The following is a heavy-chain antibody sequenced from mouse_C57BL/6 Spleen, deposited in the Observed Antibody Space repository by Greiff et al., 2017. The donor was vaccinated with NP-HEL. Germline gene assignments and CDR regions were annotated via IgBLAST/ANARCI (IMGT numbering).Heavy chain of an antibody. CDR3: ARGVYYGSSYYFDY. J-gene: IGHJ2*01. CDR1: GFTFSDYG. D-gene: IGHD1-1*01. V-gene: IGHV5-17*01. Sequence: EVKLMESGGGLVKPGGSLKLSCAASGFTFSDYGMHWVRQAPEKGLEWVAYISSGSSTIYYADTVKGRFTISRDNAKNTLFLQMTSLRSEDTAMYYCARGVYYGSSYYFDYWGQGTTLTVSS. CDR2: ISSGSSTI.